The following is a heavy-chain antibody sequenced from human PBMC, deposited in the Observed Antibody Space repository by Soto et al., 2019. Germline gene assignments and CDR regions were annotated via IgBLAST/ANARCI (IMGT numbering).Heavy chain of an antibody. J-gene: IGHJ4*02. D-gene: IGHD5-12*01. CDR3: AKEIRGYSGYGGFDY. Sequence: GGSLSLSCAASGFTFSSYGMHWVRQAPGKGLEWVAVISYDGSNKYYADSVKGRFTISRDNSKNTLYLQMNSLRAEDTAVYYCAKEIRGYSGYGGFDYWGQGTLVTVSS. CDR2: ISYDGSNK. V-gene: IGHV3-30*18. CDR1: GFTFSSYG.